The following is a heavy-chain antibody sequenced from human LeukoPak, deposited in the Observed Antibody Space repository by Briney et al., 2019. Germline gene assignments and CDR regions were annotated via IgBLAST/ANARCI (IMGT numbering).Heavy chain of an antibody. V-gene: IGHV3-23*01. CDR2: INSGGIT. CDR3: AKRYCTTSSCYAAKNFDY. Sequence: PGGSLRLSCEASGFTFSIYAMSWVRQAPGKGLEWVSAINSGGITYYADSVKGRFTISRDDSKNTLYLQMNSLRAEDTAVYYCAKRYCTTSSCYAAKNFDYWGQGTLVTVSS. D-gene: IGHD2-2*01. J-gene: IGHJ4*02. CDR1: GFTFSIYA.